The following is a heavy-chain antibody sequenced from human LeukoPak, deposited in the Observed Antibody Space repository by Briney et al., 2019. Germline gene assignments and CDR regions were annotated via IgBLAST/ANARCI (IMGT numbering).Heavy chain of an antibody. D-gene: IGHD7-27*01. V-gene: IGHV3-69-1*01. Sequence: PGGSLRLSCEASGFTFSAYAMTWVRQAPGKGLEWVSSIGSDNKPHYSESVKGRFTISRDNAKNSLYLQMNSLRAEDTAVYYCARSTSTGEFDYWGQGTLVTVSS. CDR3: ARSTSTGEFDY. CDR2: IGSDNKP. CDR1: GFTFSAYA. J-gene: IGHJ4*02.